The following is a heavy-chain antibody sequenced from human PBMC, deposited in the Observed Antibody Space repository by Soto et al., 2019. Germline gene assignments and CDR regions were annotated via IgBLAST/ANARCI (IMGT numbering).Heavy chain of an antibody. J-gene: IGHJ6*02. D-gene: IGHD3-9*01. Sequence: SETLSLTCTVSGGSISSYYWSWIRQPPGKGLEWIGYIYYSGSTNYNPSLKSRVTISVDTSKNQFSLKLSSVTAADTAVYYCARGYRYYDILSGRFGLNYYYYVMDVWSQGTTVTVSS. CDR1: GGSISSYY. CDR3: ARGYRYYDILSGRFGLNYYYYVMDV. V-gene: IGHV4-59*01. CDR2: IYYSGST.